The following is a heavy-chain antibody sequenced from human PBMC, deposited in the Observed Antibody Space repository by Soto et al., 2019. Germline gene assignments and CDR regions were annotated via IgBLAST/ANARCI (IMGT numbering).Heavy chain of an antibody. J-gene: IGHJ6*03. CDR2: IIGSGGRT. CDR1: GFTFSNYA. D-gene: IGHD2-21*02. Sequence: GGSLRLSCAASGFTFSNYAMTWVRQAPGKGLEWVSVIIGSGGRTEYADSVKGRFTMSRDNSKNTVNLQMNSLRAEDTAVYHCAKGVTGESYHYMDVWGKGTTVTVSS. V-gene: IGHV3-23*01. CDR3: AKGVTGESYHYMDV.